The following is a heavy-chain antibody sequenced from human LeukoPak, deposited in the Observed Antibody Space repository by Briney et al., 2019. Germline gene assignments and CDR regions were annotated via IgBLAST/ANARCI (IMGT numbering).Heavy chain of an antibody. D-gene: IGHD3-22*01. Sequence: SETLSLTCAVSGGSISSSNWWSWVRQPPGKGLEWIGEIYHSGSTNYNPSLKSRVTISVDKSKNQFSLKLSSVTAADTAVYYCARESVFYDSSGYLPRFDYWGQGTLVTVSS. CDR1: GGSISSSNW. J-gene: IGHJ4*02. V-gene: IGHV4-4*02. CDR2: IYHSGST. CDR3: ARESVFYDSSGYLPRFDY.